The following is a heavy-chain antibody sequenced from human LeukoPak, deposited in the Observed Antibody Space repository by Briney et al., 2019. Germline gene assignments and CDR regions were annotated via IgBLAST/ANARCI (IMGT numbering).Heavy chain of an antibody. CDR2: IIPIFGIA. Sequence: SVKVSCKASGGTFSSYAISWVRQAPGQGLEWMGRIIPIFGIANYAQKFQGRVTITADKSTSTAYMELSSLRSEDTAVYYCGRGYCSGGSCYSFGMDVWGKGTTVTVSS. J-gene: IGHJ6*04. D-gene: IGHD2-15*01. CDR3: GRGYCSGGSCYSFGMDV. CDR1: GGTFSSYA. V-gene: IGHV1-69*04.